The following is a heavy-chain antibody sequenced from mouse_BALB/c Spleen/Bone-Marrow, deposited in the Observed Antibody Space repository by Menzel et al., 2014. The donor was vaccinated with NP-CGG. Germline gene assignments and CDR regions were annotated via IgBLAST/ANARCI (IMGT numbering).Heavy chain of an antibody. D-gene: IGHD2-3*01. J-gene: IGHJ2*01. CDR1: GFTFSSFG. CDR2: ISSGSSTI. CDR3: AIEGYYDY. V-gene: IGHV5-17*02. Sequence: EVQRVGSGGGLVQPGGSRKLSCAASGFTFSSFGMHWVRQAPEKGLEWVAYISSGSSTIYYADTVKGRFTISRDNPKNTLFLQMTSLRSEVTAMYYCAIEGYYDYWGQGTTLTVSS.